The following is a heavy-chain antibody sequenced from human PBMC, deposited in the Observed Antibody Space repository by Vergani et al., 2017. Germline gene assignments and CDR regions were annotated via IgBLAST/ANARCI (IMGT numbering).Heavy chain of an antibody. CDR3: ARHTTYTDS. CDR2: IYPADSDT. Sequence: VELVQSGPVMRKPGASLKISCNGSEYSFGNYWIGWVRQMPGKGLGWMGIIYPADSDTRYSPSFQGQVTISADKSISTAFLQWDSLKASDTALYYCARHTTYTDSWGQGTLVTVSS. CDR1: EYSFGNYW. J-gene: IGHJ4*02. V-gene: IGHV5-51*01. D-gene: IGHD1-1*01.